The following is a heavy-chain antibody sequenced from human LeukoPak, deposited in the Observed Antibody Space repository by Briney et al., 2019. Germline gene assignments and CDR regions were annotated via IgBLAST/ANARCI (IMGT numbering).Heavy chain of an antibody. CDR2: INHSGST. V-gene: IGHV4-34*01. D-gene: IGHD1-26*01. J-gene: IGHJ4*02. Sequence: SETLSLTCAVYGGSFSGYYWSWIRQPPGKGLEWIGEINHSGSTNYNPSLKSRVTISVDTSKNQFSLKLSSVTAADTAVYYCARVDVGFDYWGQGTLVTVSS. CDR3: ARVDVGFDY. CDR1: GGSFSGYY.